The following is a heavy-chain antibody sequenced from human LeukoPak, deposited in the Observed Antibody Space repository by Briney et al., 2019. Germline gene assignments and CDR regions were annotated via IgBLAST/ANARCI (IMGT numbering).Heavy chain of an antibody. CDR2: INPNSGGT. J-gene: IGHJ5*02. CDR1: GYTFTGYY. Sequence: ASVKVSCKASGYTFTGYYMRWVRQAPGQGLEWMGWINPNSGGTNYAQKFQGRVTMTRDTSISTAYMELSRLRSDDTAVYYCAREATVPYSSGYYFWFDPWGQGTLVTVSS. D-gene: IGHD3-22*01. V-gene: IGHV1-2*02. CDR3: AREATVPYSSGYYFWFDP.